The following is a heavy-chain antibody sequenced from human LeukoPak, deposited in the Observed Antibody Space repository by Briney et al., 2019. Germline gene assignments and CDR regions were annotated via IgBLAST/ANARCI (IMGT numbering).Heavy chain of an antibody. CDR2: INPSGGST. CDR3: ARDPYSGYPRGYYYYGMDV. Sequence: ASVKVSCKASGYTFTSYYMHWVRQAPGQGLEWMGIINPSGGSTSYAQKFQGRVTMTRDTSTSTVYMELSSLRSEDTAVYYCARDPYSGYPRGYYYYGMDVWGQGTTVTVSS. CDR1: GYTFTSYY. J-gene: IGHJ6*02. V-gene: IGHV1-46*01. D-gene: IGHD5-12*01.